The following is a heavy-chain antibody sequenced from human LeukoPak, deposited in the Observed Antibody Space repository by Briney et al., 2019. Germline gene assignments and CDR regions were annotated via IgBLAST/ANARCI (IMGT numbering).Heavy chain of an antibody. V-gene: IGHV4-59*08. D-gene: IGHD6-13*01. CDR2: IYYSGST. CDR1: GGSISSYY. CDR3: ARQIAAAGGLGY. Sequence: SETLSLTCTVCGGSISSYYWSWIRQPPGKGLEWIGYIYYSGSTNYNPSLKSRVPISVDTSKNQFSLKLSSVTAADTAVYYCARQIAAAGGLGYWGQGTLVTVSS. J-gene: IGHJ4*02.